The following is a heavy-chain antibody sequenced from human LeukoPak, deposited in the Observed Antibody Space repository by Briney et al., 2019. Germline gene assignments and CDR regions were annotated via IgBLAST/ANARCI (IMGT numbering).Heavy chain of an antibody. D-gene: IGHD3-10*01. CDR1: GFAFSSYS. J-gene: IGHJ5*02. CDR3: ARRRELLWFGELEEFDP. V-gene: IGHV3-21*01. Sequence: PGGSLRLSCAASGFAFSSYSMNWVRQAPGKGLEWVSSISSSSSYIYYADSVKGRFTISRDNAKNSLYLQMNSLRAEDTAVYYCARRRELLWFGELEEFDPWGQGTLVTVSS. CDR2: ISSSSSYI.